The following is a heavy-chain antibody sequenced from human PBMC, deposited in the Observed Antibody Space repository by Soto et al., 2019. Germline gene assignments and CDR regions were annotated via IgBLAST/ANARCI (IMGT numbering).Heavy chain of an antibody. V-gene: IGHV1-69*13. CDR2: IIPIFGTA. CDR3: ASPWDGYYDILTGYGYYYYYGMDV. D-gene: IGHD3-9*01. J-gene: IGHJ6*02. Sequence: SVKVSCKASGGTFSSYAISWVRQAPGQGLEWMGGIIPIFGTANYAQKFQGRVTITADESTSTAYMELSSPRSEDTAVYYCASPWDGYYDILTGYGYYYYYGMDVWGQGTTVTVSS. CDR1: GGTFSSYA.